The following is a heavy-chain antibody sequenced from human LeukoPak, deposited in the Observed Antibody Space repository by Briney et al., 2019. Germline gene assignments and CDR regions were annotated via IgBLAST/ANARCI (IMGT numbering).Heavy chain of an antibody. J-gene: IGHJ3*02. D-gene: IGHD5-18*01. Sequence: SETLSLTCAVYGGSFSGYYWSWIRQPPRKGLEWIGEINHSGSTNYNPSLKSRVTISVDTSKNQFSLKLSSVTAADTAVYYCARGQSRGYSYGYRSGAFDIWGQGTMVTVSS. CDR3: ARGQSRGYSYGYRSGAFDI. V-gene: IGHV4-34*01. CDR2: INHSGST. CDR1: GGSFSGYY.